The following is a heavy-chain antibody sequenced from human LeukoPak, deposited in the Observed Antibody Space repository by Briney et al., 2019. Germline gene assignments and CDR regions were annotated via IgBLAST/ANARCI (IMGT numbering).Heavy chain of an antibody. V-gene: IGHV4-59*01. CDR3: AREATVTTGFDY. Sequence: PSETLSLTCTVSGGSISSYYWSWLRQPPGKGLEWIGYIYYSGSTNYNPSLKSRVTISVDTSKNQFSLKLSSVTAADTAVYYCAREATVTTGFDYWGQGTLVTVSS. J-gene: IGHJ4*02. D-gene: IGHD4-17*01. CDR2: IYYSGST. CDR1: GGSISSYY.